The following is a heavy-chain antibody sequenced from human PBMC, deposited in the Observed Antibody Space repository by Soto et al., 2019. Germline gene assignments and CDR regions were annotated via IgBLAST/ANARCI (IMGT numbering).Heavy chain of an antibody. J-gene: IGHJ4*02. CDR3: ARDLRGPGSYYTDFDY. D-gene: IGHD3-10*01. CDR2: SSADNGNT. Sequence: GASVKVSCKASGYTFTSYGISWVRQAPGQGREGMGWSSADNGNTNHAQKLQGRVTITTHPPTSTASMELTSLSSDDTAVYYCARDLRGPGSYYTDFDYWGQGTLVTVSS. CDR1: GYTFTSYG. V-gene: IGHV1-18*01.